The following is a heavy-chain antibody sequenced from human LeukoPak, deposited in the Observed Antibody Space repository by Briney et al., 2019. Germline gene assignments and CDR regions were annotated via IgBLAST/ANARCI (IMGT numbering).Heavy chain of an antibody. V-gene: IGHV1-69*05. J-gene: IGHJ5*02. CDR1: GGTFSSYA. CDR2: IIPIFGTA. CDR3: ARGTAGQYQLLSWWFDP. D-gene: IGHD2-2*01. Sequence: SVKISCKASGGTFSSYAISWVRQAPGQGLEWMGGIIPIFGTANYAQKFQGRVTITTDESTSTAYMELSSLRSEDTAVYYCARGTAGQYQLLSWWFDPWGQGTLVTVSS.